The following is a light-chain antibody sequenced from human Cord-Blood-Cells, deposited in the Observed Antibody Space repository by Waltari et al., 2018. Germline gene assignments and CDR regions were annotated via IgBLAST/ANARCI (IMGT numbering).Light chain of an antibody. CDR3: QQYYSTPPT. Sequence: IVMTQSPDYLAVSLSGRAHIHRKSSQSVLYSSNNKNYLAWYQHKPGQPPKLLIYWASTRESGVPDRFSGSGSGTDFTLTISSLQAEDVAVYYCQQYYSTPPTFGQGTKVEIK. CDR1: QSVLYSSNNKNY. V-gene: IGKV4-1*01. CDR2: WAS. J-gene: IGKJ1*01.